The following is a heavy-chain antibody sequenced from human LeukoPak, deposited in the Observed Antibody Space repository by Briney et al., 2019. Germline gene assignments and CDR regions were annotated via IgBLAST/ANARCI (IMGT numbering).Heavy chain of an antibody. CDR1: GGSFSGYY. D-gene: IGHD2-2*02. V-gene: IGHV4-34*01. J-gene: IGHJ5*02. CDR2: INHSGST. CDR3: ARRYCSSTSCYSRGWFDP. Sequence: KPSETLSLTCAVYGGSFSGYYWSWIRQPPGKGLEWIGEINHSGSTNYNPSLKSRVTISVDTSKNQFSLKLSSVTAADTAVYYCARRYCSSTSCYSRGWFDPWGQGTLVTVSS.